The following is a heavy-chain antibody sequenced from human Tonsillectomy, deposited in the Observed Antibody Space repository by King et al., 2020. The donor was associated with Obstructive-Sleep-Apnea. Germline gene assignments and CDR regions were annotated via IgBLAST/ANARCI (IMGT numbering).Heavy chain of an antibody. J-gene: IGHJ3*01. V-gene: IGHV3-20*04. CDR2: ISWNGDGT. D-gene: IGHD5-18*01. Sequence: QLVQSGGGVVRPGGSLRVSCAASGFTFDDYFMTWVRQAPGKGLEWVARISWNGDGTGFADSVKGRFAISRDNAKKSLFLQMNSLRAEDTALYYCARVRVIAMVDDALDVWGQGTMVTVSS. CDR1: GFTFDDYF. CDR3: ARVRVIAMVDDALDV.